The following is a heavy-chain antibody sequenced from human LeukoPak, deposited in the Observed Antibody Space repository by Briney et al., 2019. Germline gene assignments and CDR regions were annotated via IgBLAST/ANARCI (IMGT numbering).Heavy chain of an antibody. J-gene: IGHJ4*02. Sequence: SQTLSLTCTLSGGSLSSYYWSWIPQPPRKGLECIVGIYYSGSTNYTPSLKSRVTISVDTSKNQFSLKLSSVTAADTAVYYCARDDFWSGYRYFDYWGQGTLVTVSS. CDR3: ARDDFWSGYRYFDY. CDR2: IYYSGST. CDR1: GGSLSSYY. D-gene: IGHD3-3*01. V-gene: IGHV4-59*01.